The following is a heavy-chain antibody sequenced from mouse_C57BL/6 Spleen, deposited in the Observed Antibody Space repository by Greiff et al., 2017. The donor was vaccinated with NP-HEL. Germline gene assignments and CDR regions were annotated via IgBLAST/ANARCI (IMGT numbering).Heavy chain of an antibody. CDR3: TRCYDYDEGAYYDD. CDR1: GYAFSSSW. CDR2: IYPGDGDT. Sequence: QVQLKQSGPELVKPGASVKISCKASGYAFSSSWMNWVKQRPGKGLEWIGRIYPGDGDTNYNGKFKGKAILTADKSSSTAYMQLSSLTSEDSAVNYCTRCYDYDEGAYYDDRGQGTTLTVSS. D-gene: IGHD2-4*01. V-gene: IGHV1-82*01. J-gene: IGHJ2*01.